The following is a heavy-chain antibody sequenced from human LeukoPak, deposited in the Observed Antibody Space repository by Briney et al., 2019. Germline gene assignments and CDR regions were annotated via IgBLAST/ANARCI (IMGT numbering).Heavy chain of an antibody. V-gene: IGHV3-7*01. CDR2: IKQDGSEK. D-gene: IGHD3-10*01. CDR1: GFTFSSYW. CDR3: ARYGLLWFGEFSKYFDY. J-gene: IGHJ4*02. Sequence: GGSLRLSCAASGFTFSSYWMSWVRQAPGKGLEWVANIKQDGSEKYYVDSVKGRFTISRDNAKNSLYLQMNSLRAEDTAVYYCARYGLLWFGEFSKYFDYWGQGTLVTVSS.